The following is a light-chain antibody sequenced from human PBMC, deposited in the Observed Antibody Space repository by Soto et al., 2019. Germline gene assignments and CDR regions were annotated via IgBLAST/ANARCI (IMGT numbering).Light chain of an antibody. J-gene: IGKJ1*01. CDR3: QQSYSTPS. V-gene: IGKV1-39*01. CDR1: QSISSY. CDR2: AAS. Sequence: DIQMTHSPSSLSASVGDRVTITCRASQSISSYLNWYQQKPGKAPKLLIYAASSLQSGVPSRFSGSGSGTDFTLTISSLQPENFATYYCQQSYSTPSFGQGT.